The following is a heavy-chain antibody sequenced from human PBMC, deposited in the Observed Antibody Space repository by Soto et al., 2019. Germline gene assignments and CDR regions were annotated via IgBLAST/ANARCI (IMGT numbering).Heavy chain of an antibody. Sequence: QVRLVQSGAEVNKPGSSVKVSCKASGDTFSSYSISWVRQAPGQGLEWMGGIVPIFGTTVYAPRLQGRLTITADGPTSSSYMELSGLTFEDTAVYYCAANSLGGGSQGDVWGQGTTVTVSS. CDR3: AANSLGGGSQGDV. V-gene: IGHV1-69*01. J-gene: IGHJ6*02. CDR2: IVPIFGTT. CDR1: GDTFSSYS. D-gene: IGHD3-10*01.